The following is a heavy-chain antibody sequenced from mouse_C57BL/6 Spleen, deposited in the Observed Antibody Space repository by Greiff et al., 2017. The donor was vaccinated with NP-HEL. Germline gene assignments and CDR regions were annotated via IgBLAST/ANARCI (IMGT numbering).Heavy chain of an antibody. CDR1: GFSFNTYA. CDR2: IRSKSNNYAT. D-gene: IGHD4-1*01. J-gene: IGHJ3*01. Sequence: EVKLVESGGGLVQPKGSLKLSCAASGFSFNTYAMNWVRQAPGKGLEWVARIRSKSNNYATYYADSVKDRFTISRDDSESMLYLKMNNLKTEDTAMYYCVRQGWDSWFAYWGQGTLVTVSA. V-gene: IGHV10-1*01. CDR3: VRQGWDSWFAY.